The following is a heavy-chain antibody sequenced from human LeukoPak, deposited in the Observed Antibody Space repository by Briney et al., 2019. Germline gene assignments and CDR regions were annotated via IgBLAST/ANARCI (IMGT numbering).Heavy chain of an antibody. J-gene: IGHJ5*02. CDR1: GGSFSGYY. CDR2: INHSGST. Sequence: PSETLSLTCAVYGGSFSGYYWSWIRQPPGKGLEWIGEINHSGSTNYNPSLKSRVTISVDTSKNQFSLKLSSVTAADTAVYYCARAYCGGDCSTIHNWFGPWGQGTLVTVSS. D-gene: IGHD2-21*02. CDR3: ARAYCGGDCSTIHNWFGP. V-gene: IGHV4-34*01.